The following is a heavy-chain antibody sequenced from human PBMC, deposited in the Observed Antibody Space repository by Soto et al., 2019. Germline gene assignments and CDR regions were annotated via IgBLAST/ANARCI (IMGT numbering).Heavy chain of an antibody. CDR1: REAFTCQS. CDR3: ARGITLPTPLDY. Sequence: VEASWKASREAFTCQSMQWGHHAPGQRLEWMGWINAGNGNTKYSQKFQGRVTITRDTSASTAYMELSSLRSEDTAVYYCARGITLPTPLDYWGQGTLVTVSS. V-gene: IGHV1-3*01. CDR2: INAGNGNT. J-gene: IGHJ4*02. D-gene: IGHD1-20*01.